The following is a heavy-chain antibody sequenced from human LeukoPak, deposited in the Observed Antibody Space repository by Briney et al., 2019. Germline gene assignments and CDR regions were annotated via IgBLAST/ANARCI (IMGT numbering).Heavy chain of an antibody. J-gene: IGHJ4*02. D-gene: IGHD3-3*01. CDR1: GGSISSGGYY. CDR3: ARGGNYDFWSGYHIPYYFDY. CDR2: IYYSGST. Sequence: SQTLSLTCTVSGGSISSGGYYWSWIRQHPGKGLEWIGHIYYSGSTYYNPSLKSRVTISVDTSKNQFSLKLSSVTAADTAVYYCARGGNYDFWSGYHIPYYFDYWGQGTLVTVSS. V-gene: IGHV4-31*03.